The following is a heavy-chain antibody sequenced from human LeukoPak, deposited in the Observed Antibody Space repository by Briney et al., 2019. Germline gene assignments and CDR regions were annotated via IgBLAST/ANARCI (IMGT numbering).Heavy chain of an antibody. J-gene: IGHJ5*01. CDR1: GFTFYMYA. CDR2: MCGTAGCT. CDR3: AKDRPNFYENSGHYYRRDGDS. Sequence: PGGSLRLSCAAPGFTFYMYAMSWVRQAPGKGLEWVASMCGTAGCTFYPDSVKGRFTISRDNSKNILYLQMNSLRAEDTAIYYCAKDRPNFYENSGHYYRRDGDSWGQGTLVTVSS. V-gene: IGHV3-23*01. D-gene: IGHD3-22*01.